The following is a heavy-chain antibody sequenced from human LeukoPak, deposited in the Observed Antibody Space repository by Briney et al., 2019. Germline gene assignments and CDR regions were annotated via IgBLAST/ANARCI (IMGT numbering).Heavy chain of an antibody. Sequence: GGSLRLSCAASGFTFSSYWMHWVRQAPGKGLVWVSRIKSDGSSIMYADSVKGRFTISRDNAKSTLYLQMNSLRAEDTAVYYCARDLDFGGFSNFDYWGQGTLVTVSS. CDR1: GFTFSSYW. CDR2: IKSDGSSI. J-gene: IGHJ4*02. CDR3: ARDLDFGGFSNFDY. V-gene: IGHV3-74*03. D-gene: IGHD4-23*01.